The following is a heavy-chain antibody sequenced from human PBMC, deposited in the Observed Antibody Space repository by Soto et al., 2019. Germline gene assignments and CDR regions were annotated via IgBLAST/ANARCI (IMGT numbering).Heavy chain of an antibody. J-gene: IGHJ4*02. Sequence: GSLRLSCSASGFTFSSYAMSLVRQAPGKGLEWVSAISGSGGSTYYADSVKGRFTISRDNSKNTLYLQMNSLRAEDTAVYYCAKGPYCSSTSCYSPNFDYWGQGTLVTVSS. D-gene: IGHD2-2*01. CDR3: AKGPYCSSTSCYSPNFDY. CDR1: GFTFSSYA. V-gene: IGHV3-23*01. CDR2: ISGSGGST.